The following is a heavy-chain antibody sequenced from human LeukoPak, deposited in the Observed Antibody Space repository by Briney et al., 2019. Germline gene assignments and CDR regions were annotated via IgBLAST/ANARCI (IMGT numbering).Heavy chain of an antibody. CDR3: ARAVAGTFDY. J-gene: IGHJ4*02. CDR2: IYYGGST. D-gene: IGHD6-19*01. CDR1: GGSISSYY. Sequence: SETLSLTCTVSGGSISSYYWSWLRQPPGKGLEWIGYIYYGGSTNYNPSLKSRVTISVDTSKNQFSLKLSSVTAADTAVYYCARAVAGTFDYWGQGTLVTVSS. V-gene: IGHV4-59*01.